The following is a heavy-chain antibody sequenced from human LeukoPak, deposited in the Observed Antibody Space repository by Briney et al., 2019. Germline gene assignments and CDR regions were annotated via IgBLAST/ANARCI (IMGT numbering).Heavy chain of an antibody. CDR1: GGTFSSYA. Sequence: ASVKVSCKASGGTFSSYAISWVRQAPGQGLEWMGGIIPIFGTANYAQKFQGRVTITTDESTSTAYMGLSSLRSEDTAVYYCARDRLPYYYNSSGYYPFDYWGQGTLVTVSS. J-gene: IGHJ4*02. V-gene: IGHV1-69*05. CDR2: IIPIFGTA. CDR3: ARDRLPYYYNSSGYYPFDY. D-gene: IGHD3-22*01.